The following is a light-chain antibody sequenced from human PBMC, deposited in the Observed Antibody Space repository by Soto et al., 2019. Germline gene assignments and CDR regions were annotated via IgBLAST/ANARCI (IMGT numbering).Light chain of an antibody. Sequence: QSALTQPASLSGSPGQSITISCTGTEGGAHRFVSWYQQVPGTAPKLLIYEVIKRPSGISSRSSGSKAGNTASLTTSVHGADDAADYFCSMYTSASTSFGGGTKLTVL. V-gene: IGLV2-14*01. CDR3: SMYTSASTS. CDR1: EGGAHRF. CDR2: EVI. J-gene: IGLJ2*01.